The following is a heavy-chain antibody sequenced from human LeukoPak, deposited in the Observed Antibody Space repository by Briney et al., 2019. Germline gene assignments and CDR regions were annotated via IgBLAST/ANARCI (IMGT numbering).Heavy chain of an antibody. V-gene: IGHV3-23*01. D-gene: IGHD6-19*01. CDR3: AKDRVRIAVAAVIDY. Sequence: GGSLRLSCAASGFTFSSYAMSWVRQAPGKGLEWVSAISGSGGSTYYADSVKGRLTISRDNSKNTLYLQMNSLRAEDTAVYYCAKDRVRIAVAAVIDYWGQGTLVTVSS. J-gene: IGHJ4*02. CDR2: ISGSGGST. CDR1: GFTFSSYA.